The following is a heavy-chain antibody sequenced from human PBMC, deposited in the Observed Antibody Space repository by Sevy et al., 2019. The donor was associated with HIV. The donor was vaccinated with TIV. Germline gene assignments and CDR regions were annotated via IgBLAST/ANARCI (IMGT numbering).Heavy chain of an antibody. CDR1: GFTFSSYW. CDR3: ARDKGNYYPDAFDI. J-gene: IGHJ3*02. D-gene: IGHD3-22*01. Sequence: GGSLRLSCAASGFTFSSYWMSWVRQAPGKGLERVANIKQDGSEKYYVDSVKGRFTISRDNAKNSLYLQMNSLRAEDTAVYYCARDKGNYYPDAFDIWGQGTMVTVSS. V-gene: IGHV3-7*01. CDR2: IKQDGSEK.